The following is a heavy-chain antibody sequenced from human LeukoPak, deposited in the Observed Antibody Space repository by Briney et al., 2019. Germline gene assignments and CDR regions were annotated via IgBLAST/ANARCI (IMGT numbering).Heavy chain of an antibody. CDR3: ARGMGVLVPAATWFDP. CDR2: INPNSGGT. V-gene: IGHV1-2*02. D-gene: IGHD2-2*01. CDR1: GYTFTGYY. Sequence: ASVRVSCKASGYTFTGYYMHWVRQAPGQGLEWMGWINPNSGGTNYAQKFQGRVTMTRDTSISTAYMDLSRLRSDDTAVYYCARGMGVLVPAATWFDPWGQGTLVTVSS. J-gene: IGHJ5*02.